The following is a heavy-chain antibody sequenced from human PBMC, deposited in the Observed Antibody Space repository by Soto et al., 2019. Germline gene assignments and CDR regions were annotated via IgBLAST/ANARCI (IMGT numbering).Heavy chain of an antibody. CDR1: GASIRSGDYY. D-gene: IGHD2-15*01. CDR3: ARDTEPTSGGIAS. V-gene: IGHV4-31*03. Sequence: QVQLRESGPGLVRPSQTLSLTCTVSGASIRSGDYYWSWVRQRPGKGLEWIGDIYYTGGTKNNPSLKSRLTISMDTSKNQFSMKLNSVTDADTAIYYCARDTEPTSGGIASGGQGILVTVSS. CDR2: IYYTGGT. J-gene: IGHJ1*01.